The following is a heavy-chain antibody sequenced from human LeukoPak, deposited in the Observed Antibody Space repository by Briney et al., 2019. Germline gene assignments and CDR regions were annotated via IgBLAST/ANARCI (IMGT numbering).Heavy chain of an antibody. D-gene: IGHD2-2*01. CDR3: ARGPLHVVVPAATWFDP. V-gene: IGHV3-48*03. CDR1: GFTFNTYE. CDR2: ISSRGSMI. J-gene: IGHJ5*02. Sequence: PGGSLRLSCAASGFTFNTYEMHWVRQAPGKGLEWVSYISSRGSMIYYADSVKGRFTISRDNAKNSLYLQMNSLRAEDTAVYYCARGPLHVVVPAATWFDPWGQGILVTVSS.